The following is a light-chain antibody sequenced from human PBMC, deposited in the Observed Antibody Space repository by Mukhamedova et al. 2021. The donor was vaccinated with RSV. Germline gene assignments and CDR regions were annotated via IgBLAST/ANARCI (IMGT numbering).Light chain of an antibody. J-gene: IGKJ4*01. Sequence: WYQRRVLGKAPRLLINLAYNLQSGIPSRFSGSGYEREFTLTIDNLQPEDVGIYFCQQSFDSRPLTFGGGSKVELK. V-gene: IGKV1-39*01. CDR3: QQSFDSRPLT. CDR2: LAY.